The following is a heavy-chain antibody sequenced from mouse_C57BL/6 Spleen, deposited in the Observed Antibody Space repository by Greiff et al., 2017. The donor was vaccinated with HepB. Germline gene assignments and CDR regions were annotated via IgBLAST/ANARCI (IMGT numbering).Heavy chain of an antibody. CDR3: ARHEEGYYYGSSYAMDY. CDR1: GYTFTEYT. Sequence: VQLQQSGAELVKPGASVKLSCKASGYTFTEYTIHWVKQRAGQGLEWIGWFYPGSGSIKYNEKFKDKATLTADKSSSTVYMVLSRLTSEDSAVYFCARHEEGYYYGSSYAMDYWGQGTSVTVSS. J-gene: IGHJ4*01. V-gene: IGHV1-62-2*01. D-gene: IGHD1-1*01. CDR2: FYPGSGSI.